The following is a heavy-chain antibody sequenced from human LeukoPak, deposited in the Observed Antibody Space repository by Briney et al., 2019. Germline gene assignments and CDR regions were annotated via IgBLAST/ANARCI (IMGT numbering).Heavy chain of an antibody. CDR2: ISGSGGST. V-gene: IGHV3-23*01. Sequence: PGGSLRLFCAASGFTFSSYAMSWVRQAPGKGLEWVSAISGSGGSTYYADSVKGRFTISRDNSKNTLYLQMNSLRAEDTAVYYCAKVPRYCSSTSCKRPYYYGMDVWGQGTTVTVSS. CDR1: GFTFSSYA. CDR3: AKVPRYCSSTSCKRPYYYGMDV. J-gene: IGHJ6*02. D-gene: IGHD2-2*01.